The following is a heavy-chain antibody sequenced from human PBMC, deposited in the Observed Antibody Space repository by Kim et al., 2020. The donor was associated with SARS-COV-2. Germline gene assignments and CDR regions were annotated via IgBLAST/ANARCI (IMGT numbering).Heavy chain of an antibody. V-gene: IGHV3-49*03. CDR2: IRSKAYGGTT. Sequence: GGSLRLSCTASGFTFGDYAMSWFRQAPGKGLEWVGFIRSKAYGGTTEYAASVKGRFTISRDDSKSIAYLQMNSLKTEDTAVYYCTRGAYYDFWSGYLPDYWGQGTLVTVSS. D-gene: IGHD3-3*01. CDR1: GFTFGDYA. CDR3: TRGAYYDFWSGYLPDY. J-gene: IGHJ4*02.